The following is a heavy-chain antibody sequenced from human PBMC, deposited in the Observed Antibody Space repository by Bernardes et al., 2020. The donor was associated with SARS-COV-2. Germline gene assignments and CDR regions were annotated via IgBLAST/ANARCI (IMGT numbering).Heavy chain of an antibody. V-gene: IGHV3-9*01. D-gene: IGHD6-19*01. Sequence: GGSLRLSCAASGFTFDDYAMHWVRQAPGKGLEWVSGISWNSGSIGYADSVKGRFTISRDNAKNSLYLQMNSLRAEDTALYYCAKGQAVAGTGVGDYWGQGTLVTVSS. CDR2: ISWNSGSI. CDR3: AKGQAVAGTGVGDY. J-gene: IGHJ4*02. CDR1: GFTFDDYA.